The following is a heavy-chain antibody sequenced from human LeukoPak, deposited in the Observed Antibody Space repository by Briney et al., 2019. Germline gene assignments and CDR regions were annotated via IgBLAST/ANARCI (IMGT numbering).Heavy chain of an antibody. D-gene: IGHD6-13*01. CDR2: INHSGST. J-gene: IGHJ4*02. Sequence: PSETLSLTCAVYGGSFSGYYWSWIRQPPGKGLEWIGEINHSGSTNYNPSLKSRVTISVDTSKNQFSLKLSSVTAADTAVYYCVYKGGAAAGTPFDYWGQGTLVTVSS. V-gene: IGHV4-34*01. CDR3: VYKGGAAAGTPFDY. CDR1: GGSFSGYY.